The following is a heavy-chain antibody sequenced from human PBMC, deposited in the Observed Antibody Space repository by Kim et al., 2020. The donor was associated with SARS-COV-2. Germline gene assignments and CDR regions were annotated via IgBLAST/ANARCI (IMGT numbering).Heavy chain of an antibody. Sequence: SETLSLTCTVSGGSISSYYWSWIRQPPGKGLEWIGYLYYSGSTYYNPSLKSRVTISVDTSKNQFSLKLSSVTAADTAVYYFARGTIFGVVIVSVWGQGTL. CDR2: LYYSGST. V-gene: IGHV4-59*01. CDR1: GGSISSYY. CDR3: ARGTIFGVVIVSV. D-gene: IGHD3-3*01. J-gene: IGHJ4*02.